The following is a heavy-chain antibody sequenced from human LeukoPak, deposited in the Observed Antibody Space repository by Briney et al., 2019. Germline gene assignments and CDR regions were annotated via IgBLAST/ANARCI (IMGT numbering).Heavy chain of an antibody. D-gene: IGHD3-22*01. CDR1: GGSISSGASD. J-gene: IGHJ2*01. CDR3: ARAARQGFTMIVVPFFYFDL. Sequence: PSETLSLTCTVSGGSISSGASDWGWIRQHPKRGLEWVGYINHSGSTYYNPSLGSRVTMSVDTSKNQFSLKLSSVTAADSAVYYCARAARQGFTMIVVPFFYFDLWGRGTLVAVSS. CDR2: INHSGST. V-gene: IGHV4-31*03.